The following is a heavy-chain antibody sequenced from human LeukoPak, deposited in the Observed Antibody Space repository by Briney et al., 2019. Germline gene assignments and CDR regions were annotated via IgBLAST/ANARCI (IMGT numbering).Heavy chain of an antibody. CDR1: GFTFSRYW. V-gene: IGHV3-7*02. J-gene: IGHJ5*02. CDR3: AGAMYSGSFDP. D-gene: IGHD1-26*01. CDR2: IKQDGSEK. Sequence: GGSLRLSCATSGFTFSRYWMNWVRQAPGKGLEWVANIKQDGSEKYYVDSVKGRCTISRDNAKNSLYLQMSSLRVEDTDVYYCAGAMYSGSFDPWGQGILVTVSS.